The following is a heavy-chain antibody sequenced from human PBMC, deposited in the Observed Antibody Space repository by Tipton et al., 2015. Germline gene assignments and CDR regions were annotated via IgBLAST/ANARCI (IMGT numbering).Heavy chain of an antibody. CDR1: GGPISPYY. D-gene: IGHD3-22*01. CDR2: IYYSGST. J-gene: IGHJ4*02. Sequence: TLSLTCTVSGGPISPYYWTWIRQSPGKGLEWIGYIYYSGSTHYSPSLKSRVTISIDMSKNQVSLILTSVTTADTAVYYCARGVDYYDSGPGDYWGQGTLVIVSS. V-gene: IGHV4-59*01. CDR3: ARGVDYYDSGPGDY.